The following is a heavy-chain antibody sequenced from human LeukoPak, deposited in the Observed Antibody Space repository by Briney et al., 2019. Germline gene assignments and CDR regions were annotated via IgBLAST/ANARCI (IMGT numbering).Heavy chain of an antibody. Sequence: SETLSRTCTVSGVSISSYYWSWIRQPPGKGLEWIGYIYYSGSTNYNPSLKSRVTISVDTSKNQFSLKLSSVTAADTALYYCARHDLDWGSFGHWGQGTLVTVSS. D-gene: IGHD3-16*01. CDR3: ARHDLDWGSFGH. CDR1: GVSISSYY. J-gene: IGHJ4*02. CDR2: IYYSGST. V-gene: IGHV4-59*08.